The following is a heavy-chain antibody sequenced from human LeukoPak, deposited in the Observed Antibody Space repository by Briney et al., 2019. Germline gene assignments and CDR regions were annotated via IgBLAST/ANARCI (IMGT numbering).Heavy chain of an antibody. V-gene: IGHV3-9*01. CDR2: ISWNSGSI. D-gene: IGHD6-13*01. CDR3: AKDGASSSWYGALHYYYYGMDV. J-gene: IGHJ6*02. Sequence: GRSLRLSRAASGFTFDDYAMHWVRQAPGKGLEWVSGISWNSGSIGYADSVKGRFTISRDNAKNSLYLQMNSLRAADTALYYCAKDGASSSWYGALHYYYYGMDVWGQGTTVTVSS. CDR1: GFTFDDYA.